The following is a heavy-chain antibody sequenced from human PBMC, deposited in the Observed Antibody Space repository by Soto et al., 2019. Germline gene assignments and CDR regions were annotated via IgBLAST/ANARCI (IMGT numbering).Heavy chain of an antibody. Sequence: QVQLQESGPGLVKPSQTLSLTCAVSGGSISSGDYYWSWIRQPPGKGLEWIGYIYYSGSTYYNPPLRSRVTMSVDTSQNQFSLNLNSVTAADTAVFYCARVRRVATTGMGMDVWGQGTTVTVSS. CDR2: IYYSGST. D-gene: IGHD5-12*01. J-gene: IGHJ6*02. CDR3: ARVRRVATTGMGMDV. V-gene: IGHV4-30-4*01. CDR1: GGSISSGDYY.